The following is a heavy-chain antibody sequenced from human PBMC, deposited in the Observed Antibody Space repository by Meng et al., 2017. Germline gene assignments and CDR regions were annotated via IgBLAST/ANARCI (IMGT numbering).Heavy chain of an antibody. V-gene: IGHV3-7*01. CDR2: IKQDGSEK. CDR1: GFTFSSYW. CDR3: ARVSYYGSGSYIYYYYGMDV. Sequence: GSLRLSCAASGFTFSSYWMSWVRQAPGKGLEWVANIKQDGSEKYYVDSVKGRFTISRDNAKNSLYLQMNSLRAEDTAVYYCARVSYYGSGSYIYYYYGMDVWGQGTTVTVSS. D-gene: IGHD3-10*01. J-gene: IGHJ6*02.